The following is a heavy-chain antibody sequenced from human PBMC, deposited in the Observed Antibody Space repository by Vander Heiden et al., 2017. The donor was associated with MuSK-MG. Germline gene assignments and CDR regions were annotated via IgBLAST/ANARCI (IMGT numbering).Heavy chain of an antibody. CDR2: INEVGSEK. CDR1: GFNFRTYW. CDR3: ARELVVAPAEYCQD. Sequence: EVQLVESGGGLVQPGGTLRLSCAASGFNFRTYWMSWVRQAPGKGLEWVANINEVGSEKYYLDSVRGRFTISSDNAKNSLFPQRSSLRAEDTAVYYGARELVVAPAEYCQDWGQGTRVTVSS. V-gene: IGHV3-7*01. D-gene: IGHD2-15*01. J-gene: IGHJ1*01.